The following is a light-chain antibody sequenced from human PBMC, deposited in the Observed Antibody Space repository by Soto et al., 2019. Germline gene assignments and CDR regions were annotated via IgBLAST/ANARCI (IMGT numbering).Light chain of an antibody. CDR1: SGHSSHA. J-gene: IGLJ2*01. CDR2: LNSDGSH. CDR3: QTWGTGPVV. V-gene: IGLV4-69*02. Sequence: QLVLTQSPSASASLGASVKLTCTLSSGHSSHAIAWHQQQPERGPRYLMNLNSDGSHTKGDGIPDRFSGSSSGTERYLTISSLQSEDEADYYCQTWGTGPVVFGGGTQLTVL.